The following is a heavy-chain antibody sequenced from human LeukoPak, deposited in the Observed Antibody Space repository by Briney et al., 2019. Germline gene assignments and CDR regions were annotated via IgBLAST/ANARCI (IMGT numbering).Heavy chain of an antibody. Sequence: SDTLSLTCTVSGGSISSSSYYWGWIRQPPGKGLEWIGSIYYSGSIYYNRSLQSQVTISVDTYKNQFSRRLSSVTAADTTVYYCARGLRRYSKAFPFDYWGQGTLVTVSS. CDR3: ARGLRRYSKAFPFDY. CDR1: GGSISSSSYY. J-gene: IGHJ4*02. D-gene: IGHD5-18*01. V-gene: IGHV4-39*01. CDR2: IYYSGSI.